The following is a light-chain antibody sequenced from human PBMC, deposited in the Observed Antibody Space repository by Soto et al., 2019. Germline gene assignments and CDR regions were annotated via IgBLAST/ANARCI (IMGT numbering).Light chain of an antibody. CDR2: AVS. J-gene: IGLJ1*01. V-gene: IGLV2-14*01. CDR1: SDDIGAYDY. Sequence: QSVLTQPSSVSASPGQPISISCTGTSDDIGAYDYVSWYQQHPGKAPKLILYAVSNRPSGVSTRFSGSKSGNTASLTISGVQADDEADYYCSSYRSSDTLEVFGTGTKVTV. CDR3: SSYRSSDTLEV.